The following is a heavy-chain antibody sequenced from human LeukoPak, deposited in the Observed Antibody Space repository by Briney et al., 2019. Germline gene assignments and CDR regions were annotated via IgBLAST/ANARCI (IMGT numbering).Heavy chain of an antibody. J-gene: IGHJ4*02. V-gene: IGHV1-3*01. CDR2: INAGNGKT. CDR3: ARARWTSTVTTYYLDY. CDR1: GYIFSDYA. Sequence: ASVKVSCKASGYIFSDYAIQWVRQAPGQGLEWMGWINAGNGKTKYSQKFQGRVTITRDTSASTAYMELSGLRSEDRAVYYCARARWTSTVTTYYLDYWGQGTLVTVSS. D-gene: IGHD4-17*01.